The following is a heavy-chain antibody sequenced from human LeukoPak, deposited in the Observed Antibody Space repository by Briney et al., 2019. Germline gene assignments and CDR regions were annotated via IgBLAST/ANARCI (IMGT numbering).Heavy chain of an antibody. CDR1: GLTFSNSG. J-gene: IGHJ4*02. CDR2: IGRSNTNT. D-gene: IGHD4-23*01. CDR3: AKSVTTVVTPYYFDY. Sequence: LSGGSLRLSCVTFGLTFSNSGMSWVRQAPGKGLEWVSSIGRSNTNTYYADSVKGRFTISRDNSKSTVSLQMNSLRAEDTAVYYCAKSVTTVVTPYYFDYWGQGTLVTVSS. V-gene: IGHV3-23*01.